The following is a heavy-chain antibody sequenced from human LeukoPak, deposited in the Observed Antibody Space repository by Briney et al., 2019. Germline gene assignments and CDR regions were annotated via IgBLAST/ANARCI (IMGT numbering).Heavy chain of an antibody. D-gene: IGHD3-10*01. CDR3: ARGRFGEYYYYYYYMDV. CDR1: GGTFSSYA. Sequence: SVKVSCKASGGTFSSYAISWVRQAPGQGLEWMGGIIPIFGTANYAQRFQGRVTITTDESTSTAYMELSSLRSEDTAVYYCARGRFGEYYYYYYYMDVWGKGTTVTVSS. CDR2: IIPIFGTA. V-gene: IGHV1-69*05. J-gene: IGHJ6*03.